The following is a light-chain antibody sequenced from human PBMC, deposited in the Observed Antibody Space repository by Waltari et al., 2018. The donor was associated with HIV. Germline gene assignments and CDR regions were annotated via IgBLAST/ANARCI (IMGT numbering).Light chain of an antibody. CDR1: HDIGDW. V-gene: IGKV1-5*03. CDR2: KGS. CDR3: QHRSNWPPGAT. Sequence: DIQMTQSPSTLSASVGDRVSFTCRASHDIGDWLAWYQQKPGKAPTLLIYKGSILQTGVPPRFSGSGSGTQFTLSISSLQPDDLATYYCQHRSNWPPGATFGGGTKVEIK. J-gene: IGKJ4*01.